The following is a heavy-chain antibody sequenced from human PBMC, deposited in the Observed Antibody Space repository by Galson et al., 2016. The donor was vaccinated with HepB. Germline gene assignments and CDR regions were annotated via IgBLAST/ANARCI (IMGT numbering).Heavy chain of an antibody. D-gene: IGHD2-15*01. V-gene: IGHV2-5*01. CDR1: GFSLSTSGVN. J-gene: IGHJ3*01. Sequence: ALVKPTQTLTLTCSFSGFSLSTSGVNVGWIRQPPGKALEWLALVYWNGDKRYSPSLKSRLTITADTSKNQVVLTMTNVDPVDTATYPCAHECSGFNCYSQGFDVWGRGTVVSVSS. CDR2: VYWNGDK. CDR3: AHECSGFNCYSQGFDV.